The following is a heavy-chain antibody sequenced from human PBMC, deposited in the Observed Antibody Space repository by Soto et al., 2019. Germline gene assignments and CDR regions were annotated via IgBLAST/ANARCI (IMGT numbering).Heavy chain of an antibody. D-gene: IGHD2-21*02. CDR2: IYRSGTT. CDR1: NFSISSGYY. Sequence: SETLSLTCVVSNFSISSGYYWGWIRQSPGKGLEWIASIYRSGTTSYNPSLKSRVTISVDPSKNQFSLMLTAVTAADTAVYYCARQRTTVVTQAYFDHWGQGALVTVSS. J-gene: IGHJ4*02. CDR3: ARQRTTVVTQAYFDH. V-gene: IGHV4-38-2*01.